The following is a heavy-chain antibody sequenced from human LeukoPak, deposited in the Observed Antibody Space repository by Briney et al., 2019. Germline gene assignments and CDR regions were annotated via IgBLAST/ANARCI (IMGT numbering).Heavy chain of an antibody. CDR3: AMPGFCTATICSNYFES. CDR1: GTSFNRYY. J-gene: IGHJ5*01. D-gene: IGHD2-15*01. V-gene: IGHV4-34*01. Sequence: SETLSPTCAVYGTSFNRYYWSWIRQTPGRGLEWIGEIDHIGRASYNPSLKSRATISVDTSKNQFSLTLRSVTAADMGVYFCAMPGFCTATICSNYFESWGQGTLVTVSS. CDR2: IDHIGRA.